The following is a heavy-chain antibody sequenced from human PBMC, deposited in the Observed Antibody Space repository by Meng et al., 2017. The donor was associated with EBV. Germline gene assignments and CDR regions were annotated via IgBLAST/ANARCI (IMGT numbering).Heavy chain of an antibody. V-gene: IGHV1-69*01. CDR1: GGPISNYD. Sequence: QVHLGQCAAEVKKPGSPINVSFKTAGGPISNYDIRWVLQAPGPGLEWLGGSLPRWGAPNYAQKFHGRVKITADESTSTHYMDLSSLRSEDTAIYYCASESGRGYTPDYWGQGTLVTVSS. CDR2: SLPRWGAP. J-gene: IGHJ4*02. D-gene: IGHD3-10*01. CDR3: ASESGRGYTPDY.